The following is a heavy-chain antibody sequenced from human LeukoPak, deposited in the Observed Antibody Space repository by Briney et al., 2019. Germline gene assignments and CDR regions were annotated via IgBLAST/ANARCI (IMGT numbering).Heavy chain of an antibody. J-gene: IGHJ4*02. CDR2: ISSSSSTI. Sequence: GGSLRLSCAASGFTFSSYDMTWVRQAPGKGLEWVSYISSSSSTIYYADSVKGRFTISRDNAKNSLYLQMNSLRAEDTAVYYCARDQVGRRDGYNFNRFDYWGQGTLVTVSS. D-gene: IGHD5-24*01. CDR1: GFTFSSYD. V-gene: IGHV3-48*01. CDR3: ARDQVGRRDGYNFNRFDY.